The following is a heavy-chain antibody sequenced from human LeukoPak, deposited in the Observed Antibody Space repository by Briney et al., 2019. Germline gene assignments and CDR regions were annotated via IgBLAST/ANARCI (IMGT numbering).Heavy chain of an antibody. V-gene: IGHV1-46*01. CDR1: GYTFTSYN. CDR2: INPSTGSS. CDR3: VRDVAGSWGYFDY. Sequence: ASVKVSCKASGYTFTSYNMHWVRQAPGQGLEWIGIINPSTGSSTYTQKFQGRVTMTRDTATSTVYMELSSLRPEDTALYYCVRDVAGSWGYFDYWGQGTLVTVSS. D-gene: IGHD6-19*01. J-gene: IGHJ4*02.